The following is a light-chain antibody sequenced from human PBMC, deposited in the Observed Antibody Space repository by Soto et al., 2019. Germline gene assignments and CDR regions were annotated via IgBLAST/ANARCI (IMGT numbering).Light chain of an antibody. J-gene: IGKJ1*01. CDR3: QQANSFPWT. CDR2: AAS. Sequence: DIQMTQSPSSVSASVGDRVSITCRASQDISSWLAWYQQRPGKAPKLLIYAASSLQSGVPSRFSGSGSGTEFTLTISSLQPEDVATYYCQQANSFPWTFGQGTKVEIK. CDR1: QDISSW. V-gene: IGKV1-12*02.